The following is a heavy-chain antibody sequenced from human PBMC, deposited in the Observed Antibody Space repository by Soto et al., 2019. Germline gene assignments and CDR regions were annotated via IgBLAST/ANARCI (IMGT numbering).Heavy chain of an antibody. V-gene: IGHV4-4*07. CDR1: GGSISSYY. D-gene: IGHD6-19*01. Sequence: QVQLQESGPGLVKPSETLSLTCTVSGGSISSYYWSWIRQPAGKGLEWIGRIYTSGSTNYNPSLKSRVTMSVDTSKNPFSLKLSSVTAADTAVYYCARDPLAVAGTGFKGWFDPWGQGTLVTVSS. J-gene: IGHJ5*02. CDR2: IYTSGST. CDR3: ARDPLAVAGTGFKGWFDP.